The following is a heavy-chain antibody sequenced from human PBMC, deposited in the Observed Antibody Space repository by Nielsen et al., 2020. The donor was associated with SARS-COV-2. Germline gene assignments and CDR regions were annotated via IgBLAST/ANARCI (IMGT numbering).Heavy chain of an antibody. D-gene: IGHD3-3*01. CDR1: GFTFSSYS. V-gene: IGHV3-21*01. CDR2: ISSSSSYI. Sequence: GESLKISCAASGFTFSSYSMNWVRQAPGKGLEWVSSISSSSSYIYYADSVKGRFTISRDNAKNTLYLQMNSLRAEDTAVYYCAKDMGDFWSGYQSYGMDVWGQGTTVTVSS. J-gene: IGHJ6*02. CDR3: AKDMGDFWSGYQSYGMDV.